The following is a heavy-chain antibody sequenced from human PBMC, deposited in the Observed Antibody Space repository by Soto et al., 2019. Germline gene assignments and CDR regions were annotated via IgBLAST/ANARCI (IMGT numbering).Heavy chain of an antibody. CDR3: AKDRGDYYDVIYY. V-gene: IGHV3-30*18. J-gene: IGHJ4*02. D-gene: IGHD3-22*01. Sequence: QVQLVESGGGVVQPGRSLRLSCAASGFTFSSYGMHWVRQAPGKGLEWVAVISYDGSNKYYADSVKGRFTISRDNSKNTLYLQMNSLRAEDTAVYYCAKDRGDYYDVIYYWGQGPLVTVSS. CDR1: GFTFSSYG. CDR2: ISYDGSNK.